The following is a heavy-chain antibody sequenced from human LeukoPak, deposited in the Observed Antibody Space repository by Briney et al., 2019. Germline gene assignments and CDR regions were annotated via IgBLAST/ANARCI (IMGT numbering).Heavy chain of an antibody. D-gene: IGHD6-19*01. V-gene: IGHV4-34*01. CDR3: ARMYSSGRIPYYYYYGMDV. CDR2: INHSGST. CDR1: GGSFSGYY. J-gene: IGHJ6*02. Sequence: SETLSLTCAVYGGSFSGYYWSWVRQPPGRGLEWIGEINHSGSTNYNPSLKSRVTISVDTSKNQFSLKLSSVTAADAAVYYCARMYSSGRIPYYYYYGMDVWGQGTTVTVSS.